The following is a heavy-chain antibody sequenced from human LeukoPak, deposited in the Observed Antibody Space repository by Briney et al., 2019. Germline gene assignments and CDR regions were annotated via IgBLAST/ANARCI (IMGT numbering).Heavy chain of an antibody. J-gene: IGHJ4*02. D-gene: IGHD6-6*01. V-gene: IGHV3-30*02. Sequence: GGSLRLSCAASGFTFSSYGMHWVRQAPGKGLEWVAFIRYDGSNKYYADSVKGRFTISRDNSKNTLYLQMNSLRAEDTAVYYCAKDLEYSSSYYFDYWGQGTLVTVSS. CDR2: IRYDGSNK. CDR1: GFTFSSYG. CDR3: AKDLEYSSSYYFDY.